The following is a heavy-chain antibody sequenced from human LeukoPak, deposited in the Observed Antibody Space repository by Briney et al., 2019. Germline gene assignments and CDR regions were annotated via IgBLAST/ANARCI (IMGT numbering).Heavy chain of an antibody. CDR2: ISYHGSDK. D-gene: IGHD5-18*01. V-gene: IGHV3-30*03. J-gene: IGHJ2*01. Sequence: PGTSLRLSCAASGFTFSTYGMHWVRQAPGKGLEWVAIISYHGSDKYYGDSVKGRFTISRDNAKNSLYLQMNSLRAEDTAVYYCARGFGHTAMDSNWYFDLWGRGTLVTVSS. CDR1: GFTFSTYG. CDR3: ARGFGHTAMDSNWYFDL.